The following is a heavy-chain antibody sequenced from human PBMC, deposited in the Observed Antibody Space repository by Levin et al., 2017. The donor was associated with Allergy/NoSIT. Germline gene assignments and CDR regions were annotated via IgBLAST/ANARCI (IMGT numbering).Heavy chain of an antibody. J-gene: IGHJ4*02. CDR3: ARELMTTVTKVDY. CDR1: GFTFSSYS. Sequence: GGSLRLSCAASGFTFSSYSMNWVRQAPGKGLEWVSYISSSSSTIYYADSVKGRFTISRDNAKNSLYLQMNSLRAEDTAVYYCARELMTTVTKVDYWGQGTLVTVSS. CDR2: ISSSSSTI. V-gene: IGHV3-48*01. D-gene: IGHD4-17*01.